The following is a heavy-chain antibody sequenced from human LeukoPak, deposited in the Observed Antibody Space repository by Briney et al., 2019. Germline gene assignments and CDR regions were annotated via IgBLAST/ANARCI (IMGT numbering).Heavy chain of an antibody. Sequence: GGSLRLSCAASGFTFSSYSMNWVRQAPGKGLEWVSSISSSSSYIYYADSVKGRFTISRDNAKNSLYLQMNSLRAEDTAVYYCARSNRDCSTSCYMNYWGQGTLVTVSS. CDR3: ARSNRDCSTSCYMNY. CDR2: ISSSSSYI. J-gene: IGHJ4*02. CDR1: GFTFSSYS. D-gene: IGHD2-2*02. V-gene: IGHV3-21*01.